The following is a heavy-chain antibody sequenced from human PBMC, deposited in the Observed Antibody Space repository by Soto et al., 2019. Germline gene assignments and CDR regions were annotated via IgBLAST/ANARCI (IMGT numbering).Heavy chain of an antibody. D-gene: IGHD2-21*02. Sequence: EVQLVESGGGLVQPGGSLRLSCAASGFTFSSYWMSWVRQAPGKGLEWVANIKQDGSEKYYVDSVKGRFTISRDNAKNSLYLQMNSLRAEDTAVYYCARGFETGDRYYYYYGMDVWGQGTTVTVSS. CDR1: GFTFSSYW. J-gene: IGHJ6*02. V-gene: IGHV3-7*03. CDR3: ARGFETGDRYYYYYGMDV. CDR2: IKQDGSEK.